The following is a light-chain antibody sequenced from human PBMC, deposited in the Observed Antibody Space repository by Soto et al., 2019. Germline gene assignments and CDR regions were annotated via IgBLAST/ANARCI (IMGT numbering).Light chain of an antibody. V-gene: IGLV2-18*01. CDR3: TLFTVSGTFV. Sequence: QSALTQPPSVSGSPGQSVTISCTGTSSDVDIYNRVSWYQQPPGTAPRLIIFEVSNRPPGVPDRFSGSKSGNTASLIISGLQAEDEADYFCTLFTVSGTFVFGTGTKLTVI. CDR2: EVS. CDR1: SSDVDIYNR. J-gene: IGLJ1*01.